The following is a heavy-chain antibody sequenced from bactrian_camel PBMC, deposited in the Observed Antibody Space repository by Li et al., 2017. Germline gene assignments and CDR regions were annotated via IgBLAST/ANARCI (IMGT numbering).Heavy chain of an antibody. J-gene: IGHJ4*01. Sequence: MGWFRQAPGKDLKDREGVAAADLGGGRENYADSVKGRFTVSHSQDTAKNTVTVYLQMNNLKPEDTGVYYCAAGTRIIVGDYCDGITNWGQGTQVTVS. V-gene: IGHV3S40*01. CDR2: ADLGGGRE. D-gene: IGHD4*01. CDR3: AAGTRIIVGDYCDGITN.